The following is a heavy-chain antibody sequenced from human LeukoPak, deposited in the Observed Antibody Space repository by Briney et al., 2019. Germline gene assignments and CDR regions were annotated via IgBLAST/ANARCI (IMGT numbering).Heavy chain of an antibody. CDR1: GFTFSSYA. CDR3: AKFLPTHIVVANYYFDY. Sequence: GGSLRLSCAASGFTFSSYAMSWVRQAPGKGLEWVSAISGSGGSTYYADSVKGRFTISRDNSKDTLYLQMNSLRAEDTAVYYCAKFLPTHIVVANYYFDYWGQGTLVTVSS. V-gene: IGHV3-23*01. D-gene: IGHD2-21*01. CDR2: ISGSGGST. J-gene: IGHJ4*02.